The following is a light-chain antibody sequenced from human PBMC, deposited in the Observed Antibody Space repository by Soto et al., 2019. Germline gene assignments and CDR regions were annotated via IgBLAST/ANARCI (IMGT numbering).Light chain of an antibody. J-gene: IGLJ1*01. Sequence: QSVLTQPASVSGSPGQSITISCTGTSGDIGSYNRVSWYQQHPGKAPKLIIYEVTDRPSGVSNRFSGSKSVTTASLTISGLQAEDEAEYYCSSYTNINTGACVFGTGTKVTVL. CDR2: EVT. CDR3: SSYTNINTGACV. CDR1: SGDIGSYNR. V-gene: IGLV2-14*01.